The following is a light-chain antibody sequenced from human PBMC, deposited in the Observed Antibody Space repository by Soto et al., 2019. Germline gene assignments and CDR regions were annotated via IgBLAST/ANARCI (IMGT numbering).Light chain of an antibody. CDR1: SSDVGGYNY. CDR3: CSYAGSYPYV. CDR2: DVS. Sequence: QSALAQPRSVSGSPGQSVTISCTRTSSDVGGYNYGSWYQQHPGKAPKLMIYDVSKRPSGVPDRFSGSKSGNTASLTISGLQAEDEADYYCCSYAGSYPYVFGTGTKGTVL. J-gene: IGLJ1*01. V-gene: IGLV2-11*01.